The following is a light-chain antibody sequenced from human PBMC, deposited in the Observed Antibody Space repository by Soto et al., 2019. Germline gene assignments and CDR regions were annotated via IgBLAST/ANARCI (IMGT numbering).Light chain of an antibody. CDR1: QSISSW. V-gene: IGKV1-5*03. CDR3: QHYNSSSWT. Sequence: DIQMIPFPSTLSATVGDRVSFTCRASQSISSWLAWYQQKPGKAPKLLIYKASSLESGVPSRFSGSGSGTEFILTISSLQPDDFATYYCQHYNSSSWTFGQGTKVDIK. CDR2: KAS. J-gene: IGKJ1*01.